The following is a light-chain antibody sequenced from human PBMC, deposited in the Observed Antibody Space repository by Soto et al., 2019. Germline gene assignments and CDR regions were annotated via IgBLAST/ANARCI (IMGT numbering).Light chain of an antibody. Sequence: DIQMTQSPPTLSASVGDRVTITCRASQSISSCLAWYQQKPGKAPKLLIYKASSLESGVPSRFSGSGSGTEFTLSINSLQSEDFAVYYCQQYNVWPLTFGGGTKVEFK. CDR3: QQYNVWPLT. J-gene: IGKJ4*01. V-gene: IGKV1-5*03. CDR2: KAS. CDR1: QSISSC.